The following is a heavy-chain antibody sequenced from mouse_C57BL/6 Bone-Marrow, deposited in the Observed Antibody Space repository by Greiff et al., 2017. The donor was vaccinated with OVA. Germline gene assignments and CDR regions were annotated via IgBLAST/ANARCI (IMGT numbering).Heavy chain of an antibody. CDR3: ARVYYYAMDY. V-gene: IGHV1-63*01. CDR2: IYPGGGYT. J-gene: IGHJ4*01. CDR1: GYTFTNYW. Sequence: VKLVESGAELVRPGTSVKMSCKASGYTFTNYWIGWAKQRPGHGLEWIGDIYPGGGYTNYNEKFKGKATLTADKSSSTAYMQFSSLTSKDSAIYYCARVYYYAMDYWGQGTSVTVSS.